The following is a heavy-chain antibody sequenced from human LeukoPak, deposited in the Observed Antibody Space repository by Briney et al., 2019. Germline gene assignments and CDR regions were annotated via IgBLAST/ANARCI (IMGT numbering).Heavy chain of an antibody. J-gene: IGHJ3*02. CDR3: ARDGSHVGAFDI. CDR2: ISSSSSSYI. Sequence: GGSLRLSCAASGFTFSSYSMNWVRQAPGKGLEWVSSISSSSSSYIYYADSVKGRFTISRDNAKNSLYLQMNSLRAEDTAVYYCARDGSHVGAFDIWGQGTMVTVSS. CDR1: GFTFSSYS. V-gene: IGHV3-21*01. D-gene: IGHD1-26*01.